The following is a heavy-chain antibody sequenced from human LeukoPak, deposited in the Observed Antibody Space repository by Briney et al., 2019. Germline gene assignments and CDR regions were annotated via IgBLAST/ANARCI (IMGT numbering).Heavy chain of an antibody. CDR3: ARRAGAYTHPYDY. J-gene: IGHJ4*02. Sequence: ASVKVSCKASGYTFTSYYMHWVRQAPGQGLEWMGIINPSGGSTSYAQKFQGRVTMTRDMSTSTVYMELSSLRAEDTAVYYCARRAGAYTHPYDYWGQGTLVTVS. CDR2: INPSGGST. D-gene: IGHD3-16*01. V-gene: IGHV1-46*01. CDR1: GYTFTSYY.